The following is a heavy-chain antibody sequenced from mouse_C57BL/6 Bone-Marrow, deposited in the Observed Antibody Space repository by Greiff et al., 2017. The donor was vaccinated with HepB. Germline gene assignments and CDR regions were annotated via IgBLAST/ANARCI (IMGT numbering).Heavy chain of an antibody. CDR3: AAVVARDYWYFDV. D-gene: IGHD1-1*01. V-gene: IGHV1-54*01. CDR1: GYAFTNYL. CDR2: INPGSGGT. J-gene: IGHJ1*03. Sequence: QVQLQQSGAELVRPGTSVKVSCKASGYAFTNYLIEWVKQRPGQGLEWIGVINPGSGGTNYNEKLKGKATLTADKSSSTAYMQLSSLTSEDSAVYFCAAVVARDYWYFDVWGTGTTVTVSS.